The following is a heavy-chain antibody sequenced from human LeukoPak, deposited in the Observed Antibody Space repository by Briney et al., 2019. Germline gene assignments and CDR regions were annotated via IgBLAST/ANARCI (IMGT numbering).Heavy chain of an antibody. CDR2: INTSGGRT. CDR1: GYTFTTYY. D-gene: IGHD2-15*01. V-gene: IGHV1-46*01. J-gene: IGHJ4*02. CDR3: ARDVAAIDY. Sequence: GASVKVSCKASGYTFTTYYMHWVRQPPGQGLEWMGIINTSGGRTSYAQKIQGRVTMTRDTSTSTVYMELSSLRSEDTAVYYCARDVAAIDYWGQGTLVTVSS.